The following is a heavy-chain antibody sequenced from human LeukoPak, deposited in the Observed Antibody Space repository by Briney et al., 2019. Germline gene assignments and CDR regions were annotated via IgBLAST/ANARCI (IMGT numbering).Heavy chain of an antibody. CDR1: GGSISSSNW. V-gene: IGHV4-4*02. CDR2: IYHSGST. D-gene: IGHD3-10*01. Sequence: SETLSLTCAVSGGSISSSNWWSWVRQPPGKGLEWIGEIYHSGSTYYNPSLKSRVTISVDTSKNQFSLKLSSVTAADTAVYYCARDGSRVLLWFGNNWFDPWGQGTLVTVSS. CDR3: ARDGSRVLLWFGNNWFDP. J-gene: IGHJ5*02.